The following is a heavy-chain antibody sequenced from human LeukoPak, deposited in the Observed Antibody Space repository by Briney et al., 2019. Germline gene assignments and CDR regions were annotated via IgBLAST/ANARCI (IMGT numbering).Heavy chain of an antibody. Sequence: GGSLRLSCAACGLTFSNYRRNWVRQAPGKGLEWVATITDSTTYIYYADSVKGRFTISRDDAKSSLFLHMNSLRVEDTAVYYGARDPGYCTSTRCYTGPFDSWGQGTLVTVSS. D-gene: IGHD2-2*02. J-gene: IGHJ4*02. CDR3: ARDPGYCTSTRCYTGPFDS. CDR2: ITDSTTYI. CDR1: GLTFSNYR. V-gene: IGHV3-21*01.